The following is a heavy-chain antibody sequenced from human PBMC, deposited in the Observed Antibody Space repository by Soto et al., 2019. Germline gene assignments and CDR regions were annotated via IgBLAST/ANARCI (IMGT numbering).Heavy chain of an antibody. V-gene: IGHV1-18*01. CDR1: GYTFTSYG. D-gene: IGHD6-6*01. J-gene: IGHJ4*02. CDR2: ISAYNGNT. Sequence: ASVKVSCKASGYTFTSYGISWVRQAPGQGLEWMGWISAYNGNTKYAQKFQGRVTMTRNTSISTAYMELSSLRSEDTAVYYCARGSARRKSVVPTDYWGQGTLVTVYS. CDR3: ARGSARRKSVVPTDY.